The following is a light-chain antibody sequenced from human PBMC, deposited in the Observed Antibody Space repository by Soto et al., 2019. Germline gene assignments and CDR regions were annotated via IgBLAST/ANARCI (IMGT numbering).Light chain of an antibody. CDR1: SSNIGSNT. J-gene: IGLJ3*02. CDR3: AAWDDSLNGHWV. Sequence: QSVLTQPPSASGTPGQRVTISCSGSSSNIGSNTVNWYQQLPGTAPKLLIYRNNQRPSGVPDRFSGSKSGTSASLAVSGLQSEDEADYYCAAWDDSLNGHWVFGGGTKLTVL. CDR2: RNN. V-gene: IGLV1-44*01.